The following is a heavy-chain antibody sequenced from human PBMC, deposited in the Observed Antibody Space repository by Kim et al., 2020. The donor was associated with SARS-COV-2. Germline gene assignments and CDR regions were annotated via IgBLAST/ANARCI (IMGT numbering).Heavy chain of an antibody. J-gene: IGHJ5*02. Sequence: KYQGRVIMTRDTSTSTVYMELSSLRSEDTAVYYCARLIAAAGYKWFDPWGQGTPVTVSS. V-gene: IGHV1-46*01. CDR3: ARLIAAAGYKWFDP. D-gene: IGHD6-13*01.